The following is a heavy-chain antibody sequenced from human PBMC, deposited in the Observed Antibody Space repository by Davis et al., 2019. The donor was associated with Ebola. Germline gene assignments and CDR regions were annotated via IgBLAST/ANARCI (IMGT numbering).Heavy chain of an antibody. D-gene: IGHD3-3*01. Sequence: SVNVSCKASGYTFTGYYMHWVRQAPGQGLEWMGRINPNSGGTNYAQKFQGRVTMTRDTSISTAYMELSRLRSDDTVVYYCARESPGVGDAFDIWGQGTMVTVSS. CDR3: ARESPGVGDAFDI. V-gene: IGHV1-2*05. CDR1: GYTFTGYY. J-gene: IGHJ3*02. CDR2: INPNSGGT.